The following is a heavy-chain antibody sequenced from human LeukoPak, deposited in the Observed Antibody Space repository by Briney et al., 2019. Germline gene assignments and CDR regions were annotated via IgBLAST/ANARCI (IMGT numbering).Heavy chain of an antibody. J-gene: IGHJ4*02. CDR2: IYSSGST. CDR3: ARVFRGYSYGPFDY. V-gene: IGHV4-59*01. CDR1: GGSISSYY. Sequence: AETLSLTCTVSGGSISSYYWSWIRQPPGKGLEWIGYIYSSGSTNYNPSLKSRVTISVDTSKNQFSLRLSSVTAADTAVYYCARVFRGYSYGPFDYWGQGTLVTVSS. D-gene: IGHD5-18*01.